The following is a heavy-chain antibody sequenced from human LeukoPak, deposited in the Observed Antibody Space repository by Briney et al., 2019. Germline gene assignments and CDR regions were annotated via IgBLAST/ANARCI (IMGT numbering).Heavy chain of an antibody. Sequence: GGSLRLSCAASGFTFSSYGMHWVRQAPGKGLEWVAVISYDGSNKYYADSVKGRFTISRDNSKNTLYLQMNSLRAEDTAVYYCAREAEQQLSGGDYYYYYGMDVWGQGTTVTVSS. V-gene: IGHV3-30*03. CDR3: AREAEQQLSGGDYYYYYGMDV. J-gene: IGHJ6*02. D-gene: IGHD6-13*01. CDR1: GFTFSSYG. CDR2: ISYDGSNK.